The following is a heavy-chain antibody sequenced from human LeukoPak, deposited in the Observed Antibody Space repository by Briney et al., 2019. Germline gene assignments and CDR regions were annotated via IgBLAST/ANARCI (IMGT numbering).Heavy chain of an antibody. CDR3: AKDGTTVTTWWFDP. CDR2: IYSGGGT. D-gene: IGHD4-17*01. CDR1: GFTVDSTA. J-gene: IGHJ5*02. Sequence: GGSLTLSCAASGFTVDSTAMTWVRQAPGMGLEWVSIIYSGGGTYHAQSVKGRFNISRHTSKNTLYLQMNSLRAEDTAVYYCAKDGTTVTTWWFDPWGQGTLVTVSS. V-gene: IGHV3-53*04.